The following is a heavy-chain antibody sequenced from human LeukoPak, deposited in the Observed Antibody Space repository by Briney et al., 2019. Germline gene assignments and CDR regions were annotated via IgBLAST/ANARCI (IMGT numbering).Heavy chain of an antibody. CDR3: ARVGRGDYVWGSYSFDS. Sequence: SETLSLTCAVYGGSFSGYYWSWIRQPPGKGLEWIGEINDSGTTNYNPSLKSRVTISIDTSKNQFSLKVSSVTAAGTAVYYCARVGRGDYVWGSYSFDSWGQGALVTVSS. CDR2: INDSGTT. V-gene: IGHV4-34*01. J-gene: IGHJ4*02. D-gene: IGHD3-16*01. CDR1: GGSFSGYY.